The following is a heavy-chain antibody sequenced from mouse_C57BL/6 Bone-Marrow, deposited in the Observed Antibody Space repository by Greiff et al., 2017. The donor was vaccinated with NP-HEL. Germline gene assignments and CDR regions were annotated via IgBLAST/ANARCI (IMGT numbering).Heavy chain of an antibody. Sequence: EVHLVESGPGLVKPSQSLSLTCSVTGYSITSGYYWNWIRQFPGNKLEWMGYISYDGSNNYNPSLKNRISITRDTSKNQFFLKLNSVTTEDTATYYCAGEGYYDYPWFAYWGQGTLVTVSA. CDR1: GYSITSGYY. J-gene: IGHJ3*01. D-gene: IGHD2-4*01. V-gene: IGHV3-6*01. CDR2: ISYDGSN. CDR3: AGEGYYDYPWFAY.